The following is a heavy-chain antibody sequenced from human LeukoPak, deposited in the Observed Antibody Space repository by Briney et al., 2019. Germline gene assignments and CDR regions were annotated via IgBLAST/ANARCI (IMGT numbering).Heavy chain of an antibody. Sequence: ASVNVSCKASGYTFTNYGISWVRQATGQGLERMGWISAYNGNTNYAQKFQGRVTMTTDTSTSTAYMELRSLRSDDTAVYYCARVRTGYSSSGGVDYWGQGTLVTVSS. D-gene: IGHD6-13*01. CDR2: ISAYNGNT. J-gene: IGHJ4*02. CDR3: ARVRTGYSSSGGVDY. V-gene: IGHV1-18*01. CDR1: GYTFTNYG.